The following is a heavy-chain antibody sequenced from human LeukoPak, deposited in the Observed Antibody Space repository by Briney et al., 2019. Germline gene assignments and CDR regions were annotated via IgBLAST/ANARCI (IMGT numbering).Heavy chain of an antibody. Sequence: GGSLRLSCAASGFTFSSYEMNWVRQAPGKGLEWVSYINSSGSTIYYADSVKGRFTISRDNAKNSLYLQMNSLRAEDTAIYYCARGGAGVYFFDYWGQGVLVTVSS. CDR1: GFTFSSYE. CDR2: INSSGSTI. J-gene: IGHJ4*02. CDR3: ARGGAGVYFFDY. V-gene: IGHV3-48*03. D-gene: IGHD3-10*01.